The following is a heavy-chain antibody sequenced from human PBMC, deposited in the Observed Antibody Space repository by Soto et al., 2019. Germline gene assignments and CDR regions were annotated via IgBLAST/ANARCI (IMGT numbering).Heavy chain of an antibody. J-gene: IGHJ4*02. CDR2: ICDNGIT. CDR1: GRSITSYY. Sequence: QGVLQESGPGLVKPSETLSLTCSVAGRSITSYYWSWVRQPPXKGLEWIGYICDNGITSQNPSLKRRVTMSAETSQNQFSLKLTSVTGADTAVYYCARTYDSNGYANEFDSWGQEILVTVTS. CDR3: ARTYDSNGYANEFDS. D-gene: IGHD3-22*01. V-gene: IGHV4-59*12.